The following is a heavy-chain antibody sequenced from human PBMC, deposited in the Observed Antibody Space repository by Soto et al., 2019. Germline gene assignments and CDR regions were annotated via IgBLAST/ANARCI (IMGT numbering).Heavy chain of an antibody. V-gene: IGHV6-1*01. J-gene: IGHJ6*03. CDR3: ARDTADPFYYYYYMDV. D-gene: IGHD2-21*02. Sequence: SPTLSLTCAISGDSVSSNSAAWNWIRQSPSRGLEWLGRTYYRSKWYNDYAVSVKSRITINPDTSKNQFSLQLNSVTPEDTAVYYCARDTADPFYYYYYMDVWGKGTTVTVSS. CDR1: GDSVSSNSAA. CDR2: TYYRSKWYN.